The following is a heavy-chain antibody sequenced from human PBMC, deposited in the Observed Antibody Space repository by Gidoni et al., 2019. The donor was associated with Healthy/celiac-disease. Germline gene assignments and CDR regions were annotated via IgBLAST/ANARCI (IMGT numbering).Heavy chain of an antibody. D-gene: IGHD1-26*01. CDR2: IYSGGST. V-gene: IGHV3-66*02. J-gene: IGHJ4*02. Sequence: EVQLVESGGGLVQPGGSLRRSCAVSGFTVSSNYMSWVRQAPGKGLEWVSVIYSGGSTHYADTVKGRITISRDNSKNTLYMQMNSLRAEDTAVYYCARGGQWELLAFDYWGQGTLVTVSS. CDR3: ARGGQWELLAFDY. CDR1: GFTVSSNY.